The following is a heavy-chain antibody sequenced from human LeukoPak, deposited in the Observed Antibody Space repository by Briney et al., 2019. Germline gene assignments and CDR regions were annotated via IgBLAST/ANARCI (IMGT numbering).Heavy chain of an antibody. CDR3: ARHAQDTAMVTPLYYFDF. CDR2: INSDGSTT. V-gene: IGHV3-74*01. CDR1: GFTFSSYW. J-gene: IGHJ4*02. Sequence: QAGGSLRLSCAASGFTFSSYWMHWVRQAPGKGLVWVSRINSDGSTTSYADSVKGRITISRDNAKNTLYLQMNSLRAEDTAVYYCARHAQDTAMVTPLYYFDFWGQGTLVTVSS. D-gene: IGHD5-18*01.